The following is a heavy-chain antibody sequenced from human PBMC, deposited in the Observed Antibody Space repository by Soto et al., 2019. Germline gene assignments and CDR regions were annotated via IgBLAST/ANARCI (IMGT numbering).Heavy chain of an antibody. CDR1: GFTFSSYA. CDR2: ISGSGGST. Sequence: EVQLLESGGGLVQPGGSLRLSCAASGFTFSSYAMSWVRQAPGKGLEWVSAISGSGGSTYYADSVKGRFTISRDNSKNTLYLQMNSLRAEDTAVYYCAKDPRLVTIAVADNINWFDPWGQGTLVTVSS. D-gene: IGHD6-13*01. V-gene: IGHV3-23*01. J-gene: IGHJ5*02. CDR3: AKDPRLVTIAVADNINWFDP.